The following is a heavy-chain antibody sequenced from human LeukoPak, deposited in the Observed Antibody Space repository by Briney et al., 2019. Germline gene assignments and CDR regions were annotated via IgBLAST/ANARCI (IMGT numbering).Heavy chain of an antibody. CDR1: GGSISSGSYY. Sequence: KASQTLSLTCTVSGGSISSGSYYWSWIRQPAGKGLEWIGRIYSSGSTNYNPSLKSRVTISVDTSKNQFSLMVSSVTAADTAVYYCARVEEGYGSGRRENYYYYYMDVWGKGTTVTISS. D-gene: IGHD3-10*01. CDR2: IYSSGST. J-gene: IGHJ6*03. CDR3: ARVEEGYGSGRRENYYYYYMDV. V-gene: IGHV4-61*02.